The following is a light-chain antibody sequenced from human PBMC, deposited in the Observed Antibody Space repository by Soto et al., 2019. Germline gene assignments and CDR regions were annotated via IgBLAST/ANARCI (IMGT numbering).Light chain of an antibody. Sequence: EIVLTQSPGTLSLSLGESATLSCRASQSVSGSYLAWYQQKPGQAPRLLIYGASTRATGIPARFSGSGSETEFTLTISSLQSEDFAVYYCQQYNNWPLTSGGGTKVDIK. CDR2: GAS. CDR1: QSVSGSY. CDR3: QQYNNWPLT. V-gene: IGKV3-15*01. J-gene: IGKJ4*01.